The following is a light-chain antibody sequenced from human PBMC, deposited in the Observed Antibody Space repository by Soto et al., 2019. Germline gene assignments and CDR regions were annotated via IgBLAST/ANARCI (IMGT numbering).Light chain of an antibody. V-gene: IGKV3-11*01. CDR1: QNVNYF. Sequence: EIVLTQSPATLSLSPGERATLSCRASQNVNYFLAWFQQKPGQAPRLLIYDASNKATGVPARFSGSGSGTDFTLTISILEPEDFAVYYCQQRGDWPLTFGGGTKVEIK. CDR2: DAS. J-gene: IGKJ4*01. CDR3: QQRGDWPLT.